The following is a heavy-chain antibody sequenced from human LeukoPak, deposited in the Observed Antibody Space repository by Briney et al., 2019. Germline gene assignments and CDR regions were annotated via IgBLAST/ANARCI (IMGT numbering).Heavy chain of an antibody. Sequence: PSQTLSLTCAVSGGSISSGGYSWSWIRQPPGKGLEWIGYIYHSGSTNYNPSLKSRVTISVDKSKNQFSLKLSSVTAADTAVYYCARDRRRASMGYYYYGMDVWGQGTTVTVSS. CDR1: GGSISSGGYS. D-gene: IGHD2/OR15-2a*01. CDR2: IYHSGST. J-gene: IGHJ6*02. CDR3: ARDRRRASMGYYYYGMDV. V-gene: IGHV4-30-2*01.